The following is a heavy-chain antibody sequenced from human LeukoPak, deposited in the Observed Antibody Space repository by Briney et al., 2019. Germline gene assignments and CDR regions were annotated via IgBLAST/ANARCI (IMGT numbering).Heavy chain of an antibody. J-gene: IGHJ4*02. CDR1: GGSFSGYY. Sequence: SETLSLTCAVYGGSFSGYYWSWIRQPPGKGLEWIGEINHSGSTNYSPSLKSRVTISVDTSKNQFSLKLSSVTAADTAVYYCASSDCSSTSCYPAASDYWGQGTLVTVSS. CDR2: INHSGST. CDR3: ASSDCSSTSCYPAASDY. V-gene: IGHV4-34*01. D-gene: IGHD2-2*01.